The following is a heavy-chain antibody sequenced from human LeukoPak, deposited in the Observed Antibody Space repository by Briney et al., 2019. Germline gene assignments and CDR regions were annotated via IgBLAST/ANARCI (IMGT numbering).Heavy chain of an antibody. V-gene: IGHV3-23*01. Sequence: PGGSLRLSCAASGFTFSSYAMSWVRQAPGKGLEWASAISGSGGSTYYADSVKGRFTISRDNSKNTLYLQMNSLRAEDTAVYYCARTYCGGDCYPLPTNPFDYWGQGTLVTVSS. CDR2: ISGSGGST. CDR1: GFTFSSYA. J-gene: IGHJ4*02. CDR3: ARTYCGGDCYPLPTNPFDY. D-gene: IGHD2-21*01.